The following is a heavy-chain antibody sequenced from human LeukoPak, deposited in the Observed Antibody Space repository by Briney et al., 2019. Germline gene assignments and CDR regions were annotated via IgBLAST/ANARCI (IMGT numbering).Heavy chain of an antibody. CDR2: INPNSGGT. CDR3: ARDWSGYDPIGFFDY. V-gene: IGHV1-2*02. J-gene: IGHJ4*02. CDR1: GYTFTGYY. Sequence: ASVKVSCKASGYTFTGYYMHWVRQAPGQGLEGMGWINPNSGGTNYAQKFQGRVTMTGDSSINTAYMDMSGLRSDDAAVYFCARDWSGYDPIGFFDYWGQGTLVTVSS. D-gene: IGHD5-12*01.